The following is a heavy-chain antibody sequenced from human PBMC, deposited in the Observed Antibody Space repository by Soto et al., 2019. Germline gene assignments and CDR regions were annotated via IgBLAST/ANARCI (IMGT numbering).Heavy chain of an antibody. CDR1: GYTFTSYD. D-gene: IGHD3-22*01. J-gene: IGHJ3*02. Sequence: QVQLVQSGAEVKKPGASVKVSCKASGYTFTSYDINWVRQATGQGLEWMGWMNPNSGNTGYAQKFQGRVTMTRNTSISTAYMELSSLRSEDTAVYYCARVPTSHYYDSSGYPDAFDIWGQGTMVTVSS. V-gene: IGHV1-8*01. CDR3: ARVPTSHYYDSSGYPDAFDI. CDR2: MNPNSGNT.